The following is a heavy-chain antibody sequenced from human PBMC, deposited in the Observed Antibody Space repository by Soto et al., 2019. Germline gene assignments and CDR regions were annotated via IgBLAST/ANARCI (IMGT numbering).Heavy chain of an antibody. J-gene: IGHJ4*02. Sequence: GASVKVSCKASGGTFSSYAISWVRQAPGQGLEWMGGIIPIFGTANYARKFQGRVTITADESTSTAYMELSSLRSEDTAVYYCARHEGRGGDCYSGRVDYWGQGTLVTVSS. CDR3: ARHEGRGGDCYSGRVDY. D-gene: IGHD2-21*02. CDR1: GGTFSSYA. CDR2: IIPIFGTA. V-gene: IGHV1-69*13.